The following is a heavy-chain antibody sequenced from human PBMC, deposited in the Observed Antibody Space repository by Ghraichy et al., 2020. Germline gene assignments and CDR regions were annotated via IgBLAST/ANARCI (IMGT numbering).Heavy chain of an antibody. D-gene: IGHD3-16*01. J-gene: IGHJ4*02. CDR1: GYTFSNYA. Sequence: ASVKVSCKASGYTFSNYAINWVRQAPGQGLEWMGWNSAYTGNTNYAQKFHDRVTMTTDTSTDTAYMELRGLRSDDTVVYYCARVGDGILDYWGQGTLVTVSS. CDR2: NSAYTGNT. V-gene: IGHV1-18*01. CDR3: ARVGDGILDY.